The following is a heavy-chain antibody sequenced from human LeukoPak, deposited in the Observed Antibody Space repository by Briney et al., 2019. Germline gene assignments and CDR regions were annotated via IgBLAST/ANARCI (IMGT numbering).Heavy chain of an antibody. D-gene: IGHD3-3*01. CDR2: IYHSGST. V-gene: IGHV4-4*02. Sequence: SETLSLTCAVSGGSISSSNWWSWVRQPPGKGLEWIGEIYHSGSTNYNPSLESRVTISVDTSKNQFSLKLSSVTAADTAVYYCARGGGYYDFWSGLGRLSAEFDPWGQGTLVTVSS. J-gene: IGHJ5*02. CDR1: GGSISSSNW. CDR3: ARGGGYYDFWSGLGRLSAEFDP.